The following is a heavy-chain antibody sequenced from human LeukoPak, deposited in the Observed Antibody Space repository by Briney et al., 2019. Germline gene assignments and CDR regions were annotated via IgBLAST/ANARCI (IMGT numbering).Heavy chain of an antibody. CDR2: ISYDGSNK. CDR1: GFTFSSYG. Sequence: GRSLRLSCAASGFTFSSYGMHWVRQAPGKGLEWVAVISYDGSNKYYADSVKGRFTISRDNSKNTLYLQMNSLRAEDTAVYYCAKDATYDFWSGYFDFWGQGTLVTVSS. CDR3: AKDATYDFWSGYFDF. J-gene: IGHJ4*02. V-gene: IGHV3-30*18. D-gene: IGHD3-3*01.